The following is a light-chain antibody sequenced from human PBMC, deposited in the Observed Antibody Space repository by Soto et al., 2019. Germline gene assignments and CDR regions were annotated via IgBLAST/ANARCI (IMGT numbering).Light chain of an antibody. Sequence: QSVLTQPPSASGTPGQRVTISCSGTSSXIGNNYVCWYQHLPGTAPKLLIYRNNQRPSGVPDRFSGSKSGTSASLAISGLRSDDEADYYCAAWDDSLSGVVFGGGTKLTVL. CDR2: RNN. CDR1: SSXIGNNY. CDR3: AAWDDSLSGVV. J-gene: IGLJ2*01. V-gene: IGLV1-47*01.